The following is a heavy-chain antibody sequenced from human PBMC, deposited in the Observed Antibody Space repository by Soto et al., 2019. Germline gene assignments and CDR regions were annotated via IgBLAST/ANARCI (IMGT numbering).Heavy chain of an antibody. D-gene: IGHD3-16*02. J-gene: IGHJ6*01. Sequence: QVQLVESGGGVVQPGRSLRLSCAASGFTFSSYAMHWVRQAPGKGLEWVAVISYDGSNKYYADSVKGRFTISRDNSKNTLYLQMNSLRAEDTAVYYCARGRVITFGGVIGLYGMDVW. V-gene: IGHV3-30-3*01. CDR3: ARGRVITFGGVIGLYGMDV. CDR2: ISYDGSNK. CDR1: GFTFSSYA.